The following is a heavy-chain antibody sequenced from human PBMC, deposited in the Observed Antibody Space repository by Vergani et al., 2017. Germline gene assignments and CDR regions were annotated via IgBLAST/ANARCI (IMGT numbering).Heavy chain of an antibody. D-gene: IGHD5-18*01. Sequence: EVQLLESGGGLVQPGGSLRLSCAASGFTFSSYWMNWVRQAPGKGLVWVSRINSDGGSTSYADSVKGRFTISRDNAKNTLYLQMNSLRAEDTAVYYCARGPTAMVTGFDYWGQGTLVTVSS. CDR2: INSDGGST. CDR1: GFTFSSYW. CDR3: ARGPTAMVTGFDY. J-gene: IGHJ4*02. V-gene: IGHV3-74*02.